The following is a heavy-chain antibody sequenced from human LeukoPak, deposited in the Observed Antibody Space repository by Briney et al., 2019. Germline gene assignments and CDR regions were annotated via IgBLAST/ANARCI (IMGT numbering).Heavy chain of an antibody. V-gene: IGHV1-2*02. D-gene: IGHD2-8*01. CDR2: INPESGRT. J-gene: IGHJ6*03. Sequence: ASVKVSCKASGYMFSDYYIQWLRQVPGQGPEWMGWINPESGRTNYAQKFQGRVTLTKDTSTSTGFMELSSLTSDDTAVYYCARATHPTGVYDMDVWGKGTLVTVSS. CDR1: GYMFSDYY. CDR3: ARATHPTGVYDMDV.